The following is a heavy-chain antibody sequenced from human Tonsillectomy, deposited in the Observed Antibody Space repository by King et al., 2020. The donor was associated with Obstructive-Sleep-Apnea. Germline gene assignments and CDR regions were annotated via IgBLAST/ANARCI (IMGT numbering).Heavy chain of an antibody. J-gene: IGHJ5*02. CDR2: IYHSGST. Sequence: LQLQESGSGLVKTSQTLSLTCAVSGGSISSGGYSWSWIRQPPGKGLEWIGYIYHSGSTYYNPSLKSRVTISVDRSKNQFSLKLSSVTAADTAVYYCARGAPYDFWSGYPEGWFDPWGQGTLVTVSS. CDR1: GGSISSGGYS. D-gene: IGHD3-3*01. V-gene: IGHV4-30-2*01. CDR3: ARGAPYDFWSGYPEGWFDP.